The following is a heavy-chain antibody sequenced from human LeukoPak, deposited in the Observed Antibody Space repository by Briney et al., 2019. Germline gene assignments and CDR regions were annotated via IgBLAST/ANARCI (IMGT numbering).Heavy chain of an antibody. D-gene: IGHD3-22*01. CDR2: ISSSSSYI. Sequence: PGGSLRLSCAASGFTFSSYSMNWVRQAPGKGLEWVSSISSSSSYIYYADSVKGRFTISRDNAKNSLHLQRNSLRAQDTAVYYWAREYYYDSRGYYYASYYMDVWGEGTTVTVSS. V-gene: IGHV3-21*01. J-gene: IGHJ6*03. CDR1: GFTFSSYS. CDR3: AREYYYDSRGYYYASYYMDV.